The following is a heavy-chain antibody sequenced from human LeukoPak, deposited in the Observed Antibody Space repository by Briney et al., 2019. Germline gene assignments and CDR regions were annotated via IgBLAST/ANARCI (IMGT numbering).Heavy chain of an antibody. J-gene: IGHJ6*03. D-gene: IGHD5-18*01. Sequence: GGSLRLSCAASGFTFSSYGMHWVRQAPGKGLAWVAGIWYDGSNKYYADSVKGRFTISRDNSKNTLYLQMNSLRAEDTAVYYCAKRAAMAKGGYYYYYMDVWGKGATVTVSS. CDR3: AKRAAMAKGGYYYYYMDV. CDR2: IWYDGSNK. V-gene: IGHV3-33*06. CDR1: GFTFSSYG.